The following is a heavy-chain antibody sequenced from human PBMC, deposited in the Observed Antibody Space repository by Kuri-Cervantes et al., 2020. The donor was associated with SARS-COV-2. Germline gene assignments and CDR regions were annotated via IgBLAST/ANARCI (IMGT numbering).Heavy chain of an antibody. V-gene: IGHV3-7*03. D-gene: IGHD3-22*01. CDR3: AREGVRDYDSSGYYYLDYYYSYGMDV. J-gene: IGHJ6*02. Sequence: GGSLRLSCAASGFTFSSYWMSWVHQAPGKGLEWVANIKQDGSEKYYVDSVRGRFTISRDNAKNSLYLQMNSLRAEGTAVYYCAREGVRDYDSSGYYYLDYYYSYGMDVWGQGTTVTVSS. CDR1: GFTFSSYW. CDR2: IKQDGSEK.